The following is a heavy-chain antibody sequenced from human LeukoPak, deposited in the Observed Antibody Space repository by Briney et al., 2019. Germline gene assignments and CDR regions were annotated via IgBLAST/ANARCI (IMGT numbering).Heavy chain of an antibody. CDR2: FDPEDGET. CDR1: GYTLTELS. J-gene: IGHJ4*02. CDR3: ATPYYDSSGYCFDY. D-gene: IGHD3-22*01. Sequence: ASVKASCKVSGYTLTELSMHWVRQAPGKGLEWMGGFDPEDGETIYAQKFQGRVTMTEDTSTDTAYMELSSLRSEDTAVYYCATPYYDSSGYCFDYWGQGTLVTVSS. V-gene: IGHV1-24*01.